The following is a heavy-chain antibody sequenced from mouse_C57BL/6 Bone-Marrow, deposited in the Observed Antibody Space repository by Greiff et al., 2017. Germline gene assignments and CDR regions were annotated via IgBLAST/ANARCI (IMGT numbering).Heavy chain of an antibody. J-gene: IGHJ3*01. CDR3: ARKYLDDYEWPWFAY. CDR1: GYTFTGYN. Sequence: EVHVQQSGPELVKPGASVKISCKASGYTFTGYNMDWVKQSHGKSLEWIGYINPNNGGTMYNQKFKGKATLTADKSSSTAYMQLRSLTSEDAAVYYCARKYLDDYEWPWFAYWGQGTLVTVSA. D-gene: IGHD2-4*01. V-gene: IGHV1-18*01. CDR2: INPNNGGT.